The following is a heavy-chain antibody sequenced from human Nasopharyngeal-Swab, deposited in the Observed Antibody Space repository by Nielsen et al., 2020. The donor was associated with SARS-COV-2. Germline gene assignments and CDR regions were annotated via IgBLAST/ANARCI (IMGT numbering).Heavy chain of an antibody. V-gene: IGHV4-38-2*01. Sequence: SETLSLTCAVSGSSVSSDYYWGWIRKHPGQGLEWIRTTYHTGPTYFNPALKGRLTMSVDKSNNQFSLKVSFVTAADPAVYYCARVRPDYLECMDVWGKGTAVTVSS. D-gene: IGHD3-3*01. CDR1: GSSVSSDYY. CDR3: ARVRPDYLECMDV. CDR2: TYHTGPT. J-gene: IGHJ6*03.